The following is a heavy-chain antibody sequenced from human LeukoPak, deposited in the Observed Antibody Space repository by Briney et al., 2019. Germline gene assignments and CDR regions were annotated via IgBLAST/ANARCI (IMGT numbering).Heavy chain of an antibody. Sequence: GGSLRLSCAASGFTFSSYAMSWVRQAPGKGLEWVSAISGSGGSTYYADSVKGRFTISRDNSKNTLYLQMNSLRAEDTAVYYCAKDLYYYGSGPHDYWGQGTLVTVSS. V-gene: IGHV3-23*01. D-gene: IGHD3-10*01. CDR2: ISGSGGST. CDR1: GFTFSSYA. CDR3: AKDLYYYGSGPHDY. J-gene: IGHJ4*02.